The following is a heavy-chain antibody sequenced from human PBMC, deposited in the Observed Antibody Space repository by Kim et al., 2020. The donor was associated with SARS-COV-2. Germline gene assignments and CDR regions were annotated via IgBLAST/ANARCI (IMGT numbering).Heavy chain of an antibody. Sequence: GGSLRLSCAASGFTFSDYYMSWIRQAPGKGLEWVSYISSSGSTIYYADSVKGRFTISRDNAKNSLYLQMNSLRAEDTAVYYCARESSDYIWGSYRYGYYMDVWGKGTTVTVSS. CDR2: ISSSGSTI. J-gene: IGHJ6*03. D-gene: IGHD3-16*02. CDR3: ARESSDYIWGSYRYGYYMDV. V-gene: IGHV3-11*01. CDR1: GFTFSDYY.